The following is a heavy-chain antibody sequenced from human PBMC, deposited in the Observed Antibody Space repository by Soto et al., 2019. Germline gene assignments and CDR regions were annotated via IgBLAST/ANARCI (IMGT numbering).Heavy chain of an antibody. CDR2: ITGGGHP. V-gene: IGHV3-23*01. J-gene: IGHJ3*02. CDR3: AKDRAGWGSCDI. Sequence: EVQVLESGGGLVQPGGSLRLSCSASGFTFNDINWVRQAPGKGLEWISRITGGGHPDYVGSVKGRFTISRDNSKNTGYLQMNSLRVYDTAVYYCAKDRAGWGSCDIWGQGTVVTVSS. CDR1: GFTFND. D-gene: IGHD3-16*01.